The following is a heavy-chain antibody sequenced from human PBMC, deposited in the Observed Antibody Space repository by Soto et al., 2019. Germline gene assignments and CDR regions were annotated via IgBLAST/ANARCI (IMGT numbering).Heavy chain of an antibody. Sequence: SETLSLTCTVSGDSISGYSWSWIRQPPGKGLEWIGNIHYNGNTKYSPSLKSRVTMSVDTSKNHFSLKLISVTTADTAVYFCAREGNLGRWIQPLDSWGQGTLVTVSS. J-gene: IGHJ4*02. D-gene: IGHD2-2*03. CDR2: IHYNGNT. CDR1: GDSISGYS. CDR3: AREGNLGRWIQPLDS. V-gene: IGHV4-59*01.